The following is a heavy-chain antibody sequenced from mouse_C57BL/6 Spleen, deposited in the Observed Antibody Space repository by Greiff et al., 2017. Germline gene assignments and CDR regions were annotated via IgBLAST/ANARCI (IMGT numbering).Heavy chain of an antibody. CDR1: GYTFTSYD. CDR2: IYPRDGST. V-gene: IGHV1-85*01. J-gene: IGHJ4*01. Sequence: QVQLQQSGPELVKPGASVKLSCKASGYTFTSYDINWVKQRPGQGLEWIGWIYPRDGSTKYNEKFKGKATFTVDTSSSTAYMELHSLTSEDSAVYFCARSRYYGSEGYAMDYWGQGTSVTVSS. CDR3: ARSRYYGSEGYAMDY. D-gene: IGHD1-1*01.